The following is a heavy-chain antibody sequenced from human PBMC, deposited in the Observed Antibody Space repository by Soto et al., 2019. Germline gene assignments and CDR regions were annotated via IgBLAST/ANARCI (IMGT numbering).Heavy chain of an antibody. V-gene: IGHV5-51*01. CDR3: ARNSYYYDSSGYGLKYYGMDV. J-gene: IGHJ6*02. CDR2: IYPGDSDT. CDR1: GYSFTSYW. Sequence: GESLKISCKGSGYSFTSYWIGWVRQMPGKGLEWMGIIYPGDSDTRYSPSFQGQVTISADKSISTAYLQWSSLKASDTAMYYCARNSYYYDSSGYGLKYYGMDVWGQGTTVTVSS. D-gene: IGHD3-22*01.